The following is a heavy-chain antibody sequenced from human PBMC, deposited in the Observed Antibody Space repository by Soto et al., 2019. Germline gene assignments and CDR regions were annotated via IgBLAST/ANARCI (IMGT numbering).Heavy chain of an antibody. CDR1: GYTFTSYY. V-gene: IGHV1-46*01. CDR3: ARGPSCGGDCYLFDY. Sequence: QVQLVQSGAEVTKPGASVKLSCKASGYTFTSYYIHWVRQAPGQGLEWVAMINPGGGRTKNAQMFKGRVPLTRDTSTGTVDMELSSLTSADTAVYYCARGPSCGGDCYLFDYWGQGSLVTVSS. J-gene: IGHJ4*02. CDR2: INPGGGRT. D-gene: IGHD2-21*02.